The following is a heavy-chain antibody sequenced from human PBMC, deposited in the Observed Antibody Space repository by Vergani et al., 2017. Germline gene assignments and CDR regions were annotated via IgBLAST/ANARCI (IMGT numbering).Heavy chain of an antibody. CDR2: IYSGGST. D-gene: IGHD3-16*01. CDR3: ARDLHLGPSPFDY. J-gene: IGHJ4*02. V-gene: IGHV3-53*01. CDR1: GFTVSSNY. Sequence: EVQLVESGGGLIQPGGSLRLSCAASGFTVSSNYMSWVRQAPGKGLEWVSVIYSGGSTYYADSVKGRFTISRDNAKNSLYLQMNSLRAEDTAVYYCARDLHLGPSPFDYWGQGTLVTVSS.